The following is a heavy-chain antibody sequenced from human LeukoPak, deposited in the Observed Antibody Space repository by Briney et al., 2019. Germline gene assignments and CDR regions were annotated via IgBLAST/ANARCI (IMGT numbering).Heavy chain of an antibody. Sequence: GGSLRLSCAASGFTFSDYYMSWIRQAPGKGLEWVSYISSSGSTIYYADSEKGRFTISRDNAKNSLYLQMNSLRAEDTAVYYCARDKSGVEMASDDAFDIWGQGTMVTVSS. CDR3: ARDKSGVEMASDDAFDI. CDR2: ISSSGSTI. D-gene: IGHD5-24*01. J-gene: IGHJ3*02. CDR1: GFTFSDYY. V-gene: IGHV3-11*01.